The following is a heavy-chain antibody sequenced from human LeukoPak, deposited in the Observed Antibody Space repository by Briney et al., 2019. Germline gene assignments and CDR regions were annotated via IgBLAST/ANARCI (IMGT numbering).Heavy chain of an antibody. J-gene: IGHJ3*02. D-gene: IGHD5-18*01. V-gene: IGHV1-24*01. Sequence: VASVKVSCKVSGYTLTELSMHWVRQAPGKGLEWMGGFDPEDGETIYAQKFQGRVTMTEDTSTDTAYMELSSLRSEDTAVYYCATVLFSGSYGYPDAFDIWGQGTMVTVSS. CDR2: FDPEDGET. CDR3: ATVLFSGSYGYPDAFDI. CDR1: GYTLTELS.